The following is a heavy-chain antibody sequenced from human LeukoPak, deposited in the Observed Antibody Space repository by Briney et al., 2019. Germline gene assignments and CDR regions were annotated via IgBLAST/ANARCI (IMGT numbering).Heavy chain of an antibody. CDR2: ISWNSGSI. Sequence: GGSLRLSCAASGFTFDDYAMHWVRQAPGKGLEWVSGISWNSGSIGYADSVKGRFTISRDNSKNTLYLQMNSLRAEDTAVYYCATYGSGSGTFFDSWGQGTLVTVSS. D-gene: IGHD3-10*01. V-gene: IGHV3-9*01. CDR1: GFTFDDYA. CDR3: ATYGSGSGTFFDS. J-gene: IGHJ4*01.